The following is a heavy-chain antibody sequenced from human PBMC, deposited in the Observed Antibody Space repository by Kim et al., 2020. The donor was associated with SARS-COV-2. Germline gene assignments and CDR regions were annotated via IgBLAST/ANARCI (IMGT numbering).Heavy chain of an antibody. D-gene: IGHD6-13*01. V-gene: IGHV1-18*01. Sequence: ASVKVSCKASGYTFTSYGISWVRQAPGQGREWMGWISAYNGNTNYAQKLQGRVTMTTDTSTSTAYMELRSLRSDDTAVYYCARDDFGAAGIYYYYGMDVWGQGTTVTVSS. J-gene: IGHJ6*02. CDR1: GYTFTSYG. CDR3: ARDDFGAAGIYYYYGMDV. CDR2: ISAYNGNT.